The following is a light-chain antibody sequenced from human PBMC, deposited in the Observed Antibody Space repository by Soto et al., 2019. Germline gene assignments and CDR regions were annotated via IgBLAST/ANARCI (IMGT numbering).Light chain of an antibody. J-gene: IGKJ1*01. CDR2: DAS. Sequence: EIVLTQSPGTLSLSPGERATLSCRASQSVSSSYLAWYQQKPGQAPRLLIYDASSRATGIPDRLSGSGSGTDFTLTISRLEPEDFAVYYCQQYGSSPLTFGQGTKVDIK. CDR1: QSVSSSY. CDR3: QQYGSSPLT. V-gene: IGKV3-20*01.